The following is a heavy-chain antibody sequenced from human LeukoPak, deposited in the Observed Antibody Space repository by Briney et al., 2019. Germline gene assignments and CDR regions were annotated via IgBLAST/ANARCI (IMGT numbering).Heavy chain of an antibody. V-gene: IGHV3-21*01. CDR1: GFTFSSYS. Sequence: SGGSLRLSCAASGFTFSSYSMNWVRQAPGKGLEWVSSISTSSSYIYYADSVKGRFTISRDNAKKSVNLQMNSLRAEDTAVYYCAREYSSGRGDAFDVWGQGTMVTVSS. J-gene: IGHJ3*01. CDR2: ISTSSSYI. D-gene: IGHD6-19*01. CDR3: AREYSSGRGDAFDV.